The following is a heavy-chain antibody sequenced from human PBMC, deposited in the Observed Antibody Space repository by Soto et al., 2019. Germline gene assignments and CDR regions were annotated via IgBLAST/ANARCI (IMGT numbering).Heavy chain of an antibody. Sequence: QLQLQESGPGLVKPSETLSLTCTVSGGSISSSSYYWGWIRQPPGKGLEWIGSIYYSGSTYYNPSLKSRVTISVDTSKNQFSLKLSSVTAADTAVYYCARPDYYGSGRSCAFDIWGQGTMVTVSS. J-gene: IGHJ3*02. CDR2: IYYSGST. V-gene: IGHV4-39*01. D-gene: IGHD3-10*01. CDR1: GGSISSSSYY. CDR3: ARPDYYGSGRSCAFDI.